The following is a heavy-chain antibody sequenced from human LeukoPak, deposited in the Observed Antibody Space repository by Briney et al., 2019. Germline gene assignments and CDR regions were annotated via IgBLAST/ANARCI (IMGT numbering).Heavy chain of an antibody. J-gene: IGHJ3*02. CDR2: IYYSGST. Sequence: PSETLSLTCTVSGGSISSSSYYWGWIRQPPGKGLEWIGYIYYSGSTNYNPSLKSRVTISVDTSKNQFSLKLSSVTAADTAVYYCARSVATIIDAFDIWGQGTMVTVSS. D-gene: IGHD5-12*01. CDR3: ARSVATIIDAFDI. V-gene: IGHV4-61*05. CDR1: GGSISSSSYY.